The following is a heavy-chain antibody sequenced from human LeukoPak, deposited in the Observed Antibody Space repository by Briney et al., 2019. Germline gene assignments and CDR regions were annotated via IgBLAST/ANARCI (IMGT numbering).Heavy chain of an antibody. V-gene: IGHV4-30-4*01. CDR3: ARLSGYSYGLIDY. CDR2: IYYSGST. D-gene: IGHD5-18*01. J-gene: IGHJ4*02. Sequence: PSETLSLTCTVSGGSISSGDYYWSWIRQPPGKGLEWIGYIYYSGSTYYNPSLKSRVTISVDTSKNQFSLKLSSVTAADTAVYFCARLSGYSYGLIDYWGQGTLVTVSS. CDR1: GGSISSGDYY.